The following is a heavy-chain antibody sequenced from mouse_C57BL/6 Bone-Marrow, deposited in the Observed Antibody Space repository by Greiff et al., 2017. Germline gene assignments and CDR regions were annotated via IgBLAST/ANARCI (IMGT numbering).Heavy chain of an antibody. CDR2: IDPANGNN. Sequence: VQLQQSVAELVRPGDSVKLSCTASGFNIKNTYMHWVKQRPEQGLEWIGRIDPANGNNKYAPKFQGKATITADTSSNTAYLQLSSLTSEDTAIYYCARVVAPSYWYFDVWGTGTTVTVSS. J-gene: IGHJ1*03. D-gene: IGHD1-1*01. V-gene: IGHV14-3*01. CDR1: GFNIKNTY. CDR3: ARVVAPSYWYFDV.